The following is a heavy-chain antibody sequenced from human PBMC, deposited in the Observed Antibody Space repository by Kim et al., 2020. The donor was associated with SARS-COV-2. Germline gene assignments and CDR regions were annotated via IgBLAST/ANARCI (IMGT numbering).Heavy chain of an antibody. Sequence: SETLSLTCTVSGGSISSSSYYWGWIRQPPGKGLEWIGSIYYSGSTYYNPSLKSRVTISVDTSKNQFSLKLSSVTAADTAVYYCARGRNYYDSSGYFSFDYWGQGTLVTVSS. D-gene: IGHD3-22*01. CDR3: ARGRNYYDSSGYFSFDY. J-gene: IGHJ4*02. CDR2: IYYSGST. CDR1: GGSISSSSYY. V-gene: IGHV4-39*07.